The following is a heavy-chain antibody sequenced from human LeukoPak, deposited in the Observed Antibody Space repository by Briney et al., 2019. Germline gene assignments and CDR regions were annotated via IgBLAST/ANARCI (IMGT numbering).Heavy chain of an antibody. Sequence: PSETLSLTCTVSGGSISSYYWSWIRQPAGEGLEWIGRIYTSGSTNYNPSLKSRVTMSVDTSKNQFSLKLSSVTAADTAVYYCARVGWQWLSKGAFDIWGQGTMVTVSS. CDR2: IYTSGST. CDR3: ARVGWQWLSKGAFDI. V-gene: IGHV4-4*07. CDR1: GGSISSYY. D-gene: IGHD6-19*01. J-gene: IGHJ3*02.